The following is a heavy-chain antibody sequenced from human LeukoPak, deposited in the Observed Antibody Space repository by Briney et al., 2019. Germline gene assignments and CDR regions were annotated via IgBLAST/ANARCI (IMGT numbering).Heavy chain of an antibody. CDR3: ARSKYNWNPNWFYP. D-gene: IGHD1-20*01. CDR1: GGSISSSSDY. CDR2: IYYSGST. Sequence: SETLSLTCTVSGGSISSSSDYWGWIRQPPVKGLEWIGSIYYSGSTYYNPSLKSRVTISVDTSKTHFSLKLSSVTAADTAVYYCARSKYNWNPNWFYPWGQGTLVTVSS. J-gene: IGHJ5*02. V-gene: IGHV4-39*07.